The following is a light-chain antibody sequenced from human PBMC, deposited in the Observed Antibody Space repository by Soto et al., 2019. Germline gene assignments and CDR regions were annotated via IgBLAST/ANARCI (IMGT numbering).Light chain of an antibody. V-gene: IGLV1-40*01. J-gene: IGLJ1*01. CDR2: GNS. CDR3: QSYDSSLSGYV. Sequence: QSVLTQPPSVSGAPGQRVTISCTGSSSNIGAGYDVHGYQQLPGTAPKLLIYGNSNRPSGVPDRFSGSKSGTSASLAITGFQAEDEADYYCQSYDSSLSGYVFGTGTKLTVL. CDR1: SSNIGAGYD.